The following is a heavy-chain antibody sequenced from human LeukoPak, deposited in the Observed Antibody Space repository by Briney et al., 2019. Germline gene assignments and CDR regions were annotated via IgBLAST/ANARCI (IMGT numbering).Heavy chain of an antibody. CDR3: ARDRSGYSSGWYHLGY. CDR2: IHYSGST. Sequence: SETLSLTCTVSGGSMSSNYGSWIRQPPGKGLEFIGYIHYSGSTTYNPSLKSRVTISIDTSKNQFSLNLSSVTAADTAVYYCARDRSGYSSGWYHLGYWGQGTLVTVSS. V-gene: IGHV4-59*01. CDR1: GGSMSSNY. D-gene: IGHD6-19*01. J-gene: IGHJ4*02.